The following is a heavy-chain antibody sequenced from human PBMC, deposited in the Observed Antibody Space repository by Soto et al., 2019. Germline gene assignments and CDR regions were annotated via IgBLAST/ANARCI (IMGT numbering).Heavy chain of an antibody. CDR1: GGTFSSYA. J-gene: IGHJ4*02. CDR3: ARMGAVAGPRFDY. V-gene: IGHV1-69*13. Sequence: ASVKVSCKASGGTFSSYAISWVRQAPGQGLEWMGGIIPIFGTANYAQKFQGRVTITADESTSTAYMELSSLRSEDTAVYYCARMGAVAGPRFDYWGQGTLVTVSS. CDR2: IIPIFGTA. D-gene: IGHD6-19*01.